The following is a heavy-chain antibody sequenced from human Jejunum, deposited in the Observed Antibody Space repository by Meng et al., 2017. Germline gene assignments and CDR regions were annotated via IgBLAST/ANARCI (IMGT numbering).Heavy chain of an antibody. CDR2: FTRGGTT. D-gene: IGHD1-26*01. J-gene: IGHJ4*02. Sequence: QVQLQQWGAGLLKPSETLSLTCAVYGGSFSGYFWSWIRQPPGEGLEWIGEFTRGGTTNYNPSLKSRVTISADTSKNQFSLTLSSVSAADTAVYYCARHEVDFDNWGQGTLVTVSS. CDR3: ARHEVDFDN. V-gene: IGHV4-34*02. CDR1: GGSFSGYF.